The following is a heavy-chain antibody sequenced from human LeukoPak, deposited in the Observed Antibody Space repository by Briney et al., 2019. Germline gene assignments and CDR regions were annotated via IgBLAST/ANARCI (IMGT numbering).Heavy chain of an antibody. CDR1: GSRFTSYW. CDR2: ISPGDSDT. Sequence: GASLKISCQGSGSRFTSYWIGWVRPLPGKGLEWMGIISPGDSDTRYSPSFPGQVTISADKSISTAYLQWSSLKASDTAMYYCARGRDYYGSGSYYFNWFDRWGQGTLVTVSS. D-gene: IGHD3-10*01. CDR3: ARGRDYYGSGSYYFNWFDR. V-gene: IGHV5-51*01. J-gene: IGHJ5*02.